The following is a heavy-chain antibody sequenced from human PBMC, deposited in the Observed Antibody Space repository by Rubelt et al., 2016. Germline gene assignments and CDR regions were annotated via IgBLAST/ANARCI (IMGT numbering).Heavy chain of an antibody. CDR3: ARGIGGAGDAYEY. Sequence: EVQLVESGGCLVQPGGSLRLSCAASGFTFSSYWMSWVRQAPGKGLEWVANIKQDGSEKHYVDSVEGRFTVSRDKAKNSLYLQMNSLRAADTAIYCCARGIGGAGDAYEYWGQGTLVTVTS. CDR2: IKQDGSEK. CDR1: GFTFSSYW. V-gene: IGHV3-7*04. J-gene: IGHJ1*01. D-gene: IGHD2-21*01.